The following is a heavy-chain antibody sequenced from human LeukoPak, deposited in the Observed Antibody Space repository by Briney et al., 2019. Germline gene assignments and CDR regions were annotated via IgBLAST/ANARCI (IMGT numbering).Heavy chain of an antibody. CDR1: GFTVSSNY. J-gene: IGHJ4*02. CDR3: ARNFYDSSGYPTYYFDY. V-gene: IGHV3-53*01. CDR2: IYSGGST. D-gene: IGHD3-22*01. Sequence: GGSLRLSCAASGFTVSSNYMSWVRQAPGKGLEWVSVIYSGGSTYYADSVKGRLTISRDNSKNTLYLQMNSLRAEDTAVYYCARNFYDSSGYPTYYFDYWGQGTLVTVSS.